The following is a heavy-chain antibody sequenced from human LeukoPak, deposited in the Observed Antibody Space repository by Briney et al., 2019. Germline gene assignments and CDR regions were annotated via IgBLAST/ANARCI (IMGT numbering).Heavy chain of an antibody. J-gene: IGHJ4*02. CDR2: IYYSGST. D-gene: IGHD6-19*01. CDR3: ARVRYSSGWYDLDY. Sequence: PSETLSLTCTVSGGSISSSSYYWGWIRQPPGKGLEWIGSIYYSGSTYYNPSLKNRVTISVDTSKNQFSLKLSSVTAADTAVYYCARVRYSSGWYDLDYWGQGTLVTVSS. V-gene: IGHV4-39*07. CDR1: GGSISSSSYY.